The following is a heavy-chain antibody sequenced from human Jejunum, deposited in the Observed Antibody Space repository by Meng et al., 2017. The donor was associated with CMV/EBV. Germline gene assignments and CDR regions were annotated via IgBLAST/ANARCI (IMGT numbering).Heavy chain of an antibody. J-gene: IGHJ4*02. CDR3: AGGPITNGHLNDY. V-gene: IGHV3-74*01. D-gene: IGHD2-8*01. CDR2: INNDESSI. Sequence: EVQLVESGGGLVQPGGSLRLSCTASGFTFSNYWMHWVSQAPGKGLVWVSRINNDESSISYADSVKGRFTISRDNAKNTLSLQMNSLRAEDTALYYCAGGPITNGHLNDYWGQGTLVTVSS. CDR1: GFTFSNYW.